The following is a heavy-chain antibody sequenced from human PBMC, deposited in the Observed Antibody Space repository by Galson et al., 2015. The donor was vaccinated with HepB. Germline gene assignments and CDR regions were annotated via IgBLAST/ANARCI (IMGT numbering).Heavy chain of an antibody. Sequence: LSLTCTVSGGSISSYYWSWIRQPPGKGLEWIGYIYYSGSTNYNPSLKSRVTISVDTSKNQFSLKLSSVTAADTAVYYCARGGPGIAAAELDYWGQGTLVTVSS. V-gene: IGHV4-59*01. D-gene: IGHD6-13*01. J-gene: IGHJ4*02. CDR1: GGSISSYY. CDR3: ARGGPGIAAAELDY. CDR2: IYYSGST.